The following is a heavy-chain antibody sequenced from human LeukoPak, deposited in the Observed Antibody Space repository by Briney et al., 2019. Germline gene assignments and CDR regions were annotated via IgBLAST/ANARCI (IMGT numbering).Heavy chain of an antibody. CDR1: GFTFSSYA. V-gene: IGHV3-23*01. Sequence: GGSLRLSCAASGFTFSSYAMSWVRQAPGKGLEWVSAISGSGGSTYCADSVKGRFTISRDNSKNTLYLQMNSLRAEDTAVYYCAKDDLLYSGSYFDYWGQGTLVTVPS. J-gene: IGHJ4*02. CDR3: AKDDLLYSGSYFDY. D-gene: IGHD1-26*01. CDR2: ISGSGGST.